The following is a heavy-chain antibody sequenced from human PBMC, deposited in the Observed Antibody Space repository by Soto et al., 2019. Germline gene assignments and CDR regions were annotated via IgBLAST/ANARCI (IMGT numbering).Heavy chain of an antibody. Sequence: SETLSLTCTVSGASISSGDYFWSWIRQSPGKGLEWIGYIYDSGSSYYNPSLKSRVTMSVDTSKNQFSLKLRSVTAADTAVYYCAREKGYISGPKNFDYWGQGTLVTVS. CDR1: GASISSGDYF. CDR2: IYDSGSS. D-gene: IGHD5-12*01. J-gene: IGHJ4*02. CDR3: AREKGYISGPKNFDY. V-gene: IGHV4-30-4*01.